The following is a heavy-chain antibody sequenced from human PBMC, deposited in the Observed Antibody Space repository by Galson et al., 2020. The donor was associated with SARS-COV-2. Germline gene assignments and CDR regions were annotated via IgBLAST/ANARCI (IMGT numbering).Heavy chain of an antibody. Sequence: SETLSLTCAVSGGSISSGGYSWSWIRQPPGKGLEWIGYIYHSGGTYYNPSLKSRVTISVDRSKNQFSLKLSSVTAADTAVYYCARGWGWFDPWGQGTLVTVSS. CDR3: ARGWGWFDP. CDR2: IYHSGGT. CDR1: GGSISSGGYS. D-gene: IGHD3-16*01. V-gene: IGHV4-30-2*01. J-gene: IGHJ5*02.